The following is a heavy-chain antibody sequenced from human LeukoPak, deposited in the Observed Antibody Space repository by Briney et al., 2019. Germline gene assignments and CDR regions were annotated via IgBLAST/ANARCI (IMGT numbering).Heavy chain of an antibody. CDR1: GYTFTNYD. Sequence: ASVKVSCKASGYTFTNYDMSWVRQAPGQGLEWMGWLSAYNGNTNYAQRFQGRVTMTTNTSTRTAYMELRSLRSDDTAVYYCARDHYSSGSYWGQGTLVTVSS. V-gene: IGHV1-18*04. D-gene: IGHD6-19*01. J-gene: IGHJ4*02. CDR2: LSAYNGNT. CDR3: ARDHYSSGSY.